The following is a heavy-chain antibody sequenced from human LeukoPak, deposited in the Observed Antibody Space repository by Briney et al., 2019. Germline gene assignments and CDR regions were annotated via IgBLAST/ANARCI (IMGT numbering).Heavy chain of an antibody. CDR3: AYNEYYFDY. J-gene: IGHJ4*02. CDR1: GFTFTNYA. Sequence: GGSLRLSCAAPGFTFTNYAMSWVRQAPGKGLEWVSGISGSAGSTYYADSVKGRFTISRDNSKNTLYLQMNSLRAEDTAVYYCAYNEYYFDYWGQGTLVTVSS. D-gene: IGHD3-10*01. CDR2: ISGSAGST. V-gene: IGHV3-23*01.